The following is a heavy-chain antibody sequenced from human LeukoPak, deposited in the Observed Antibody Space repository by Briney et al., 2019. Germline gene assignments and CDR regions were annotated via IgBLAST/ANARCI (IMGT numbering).Heavy chain of an antibody. CDR3: ARDLHCGGDCYPLTY. D-gene: IGHD2-21*01. J-gene: IGHJ4*02. CDR2: IRQDGSEK. Sequence: GGSLRLSCAVSGFTFSRYWMSWVRQAPGKGLEWVANIRQDGSEKHYLDSVKGRITISRDNAKNSLYLQMNSLRAEDTAVYYCARDLHCGGDCYPLTYWGRGTLVTVSS. CDR1: GFTFSRYW. V-gene: IGHV3-7*01.